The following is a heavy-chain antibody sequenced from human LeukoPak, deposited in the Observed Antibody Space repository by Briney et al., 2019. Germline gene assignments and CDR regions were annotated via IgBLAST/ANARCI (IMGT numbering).Heavy chain of an antibody. J-gene: IGHJ4*02. CDR3: AKDFDFWSGYPGY. V-gene: IGHV3-30*18. Sequence: GGSLRLSCAASGFTFSSYGMHWVRQAPGKGLEWVAVISYDGSNKYYADSVKGRFTISRDNSDNALYLQMNSLRAEDTAVYHCAKDFDFWSGYPGYWGQGTLVTVSS. CDR1: GFTFSSYG. CDR2: ISYDGSNK. D-gene: IGHD3-3*01.